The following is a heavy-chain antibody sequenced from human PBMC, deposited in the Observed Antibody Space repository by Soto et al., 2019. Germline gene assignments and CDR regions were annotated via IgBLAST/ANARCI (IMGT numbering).Heavy chain of an antibody. J-gene: IGHJ4*02. CDR3: AREQAPGIETLGY. V-gene: IGHV1-2*02. CDR1: GYSFTDSY. D-gene: IGHD1-26*01. Sequence: GASVKVSCKTSGYSFTDSYIHWVRQAPGQGLEWMGWINPKTGDTNYAQKFEDRVAMARDTSISTAYMGLNGLRSDDSALYYCAREQAPGIETLGYWGQGALVTVSS. CDR2: INPKTGDT.